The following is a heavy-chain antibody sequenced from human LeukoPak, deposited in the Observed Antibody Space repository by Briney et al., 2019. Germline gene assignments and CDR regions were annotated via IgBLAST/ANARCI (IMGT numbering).Heavy chain of an antibody. CDR3: ARRSAAATVDY. J-gene: IGHJ4*02. CDR2: IYYSGST. Sequence: SETLSLTCTVSGGSISSGDYYWSWIRQPPGKGLEWIGYIYYSGSTYYNPSLKSRVTISVDTSKNQFSLKLSSVTAADTAVYYCARRSAAATVDYWGQGTLVTVSS. CDR1: GGSISSGDYY. V-gene: IGHV4-30-4*01. D-gene: IGHD6-13*01.